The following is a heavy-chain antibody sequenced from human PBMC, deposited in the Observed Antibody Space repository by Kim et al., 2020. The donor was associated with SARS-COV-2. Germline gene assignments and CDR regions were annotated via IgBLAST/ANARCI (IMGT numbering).Heavy chain of an antibody. CDR1: GGTFSSYA. CDR3: ARDPPRITGTPGWFDP. D-gene: IGHD1-20*01. Sequence: SVKVSCKASGGTFSSYAISWVRQAPGQGLEWMGGIIPIFGTANYAQKFQGRVTITADESTSTAYMELSSLRSEDTAVYYCARDPPRITGTPGWFDPWGQGTLVTVSS. V-gene: IGHV1-69*13. CDR2: IIPIFGTA. J-gene: IGHJ5*02.